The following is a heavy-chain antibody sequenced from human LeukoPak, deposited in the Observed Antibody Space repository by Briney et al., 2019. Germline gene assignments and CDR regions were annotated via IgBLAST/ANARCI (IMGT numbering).Heavy chain of an antibody. V-gene: IGHV4-59*12. CDR1: GDSINSDY. D-gene: IGHD2-15*01. CDR2: VSYRGNT. CDR3: ARVSKVGYCSGGSCYSD. J-gene: IGHJ3*01. Sequence: SETLSLTCTVSGDSINSDYWSWIRQPPGKGLEWIGHVSYRGNTNNPPLKSRVTISVDRSKNQFSLKLSSVTAADTAVYYCARVSKVGYCSGGSCYSDWGQGTMVTVSS.